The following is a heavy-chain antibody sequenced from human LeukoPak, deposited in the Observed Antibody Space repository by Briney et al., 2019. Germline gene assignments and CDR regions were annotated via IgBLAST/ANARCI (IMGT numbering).Heavy chain of an antibody. J-gene: IGHJ4*02. CDR1: GGSISSYY. CDR2: IYYSGST. D-gene: IGHD3-10*01. CDR3: ARSRYGYFDY. Sequence: SETLSLTCTVSGGSISSYYWSWIRQPPGKGLEWIGYIYYSGSTNYNPSLKSRVTISVDTSKNQCSLKLSSVTAADTAVYYCARSRYGYFDYWGQGTLVTVSS. V-gene: IGHV4-59*01.